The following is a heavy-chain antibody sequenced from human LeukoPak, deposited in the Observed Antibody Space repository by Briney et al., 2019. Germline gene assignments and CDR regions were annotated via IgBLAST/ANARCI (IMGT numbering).Heavy chain of an antibody. J-gene: IGHJ6*02. CDR1: GFTFSSYG. CDR2: IWYDGSNK. CDR3: ARESGNGYSSGWYPYYYYGMDV. D-gene: IGHD6-19*01. Sequence: GGSLRLSCAASGFTFSSYGMHWVHQAPGKGLEWVAVIWYDGSNKYYADSVKGRFTISRDNSKNTPYLQMNSLRAEDTAVYYCARESGNGYSSGWYPYYYYGMDVWGQGTTVTVSS. V-gene: IGHV3-33*01.